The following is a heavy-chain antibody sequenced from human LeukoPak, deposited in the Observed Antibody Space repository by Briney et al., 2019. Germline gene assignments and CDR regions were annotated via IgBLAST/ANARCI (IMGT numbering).Heavy chain of an antibody. D-gene: IGHD6-19*01. CDR3: ARERQWLAFDY. CDR1: GFTFSSYA. Sequence: PGGSLRLSCAASGFTFSSYAMHWVRQAPGKGLEWVAVISYDGSNKYYADSVKGRFTISRDNSKNTLYLQMNSLRAEDTAVYYCARERQWLAFDYWGQGTLVTVSS. CDR2: ISYDGSNK. V-gene: IGHV3-30-3*01. J-gene: IGHJ4*02.